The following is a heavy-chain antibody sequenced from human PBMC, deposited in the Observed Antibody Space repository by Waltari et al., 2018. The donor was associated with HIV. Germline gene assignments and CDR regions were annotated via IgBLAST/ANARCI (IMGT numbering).Heavy chain of an antibody. D-gene: IGHD3-9*01. Sequence: EVQLVESGGTLVQPGGSLRLSCSASGFTFSSYSIHWVRQAPGKGLELVSAKGGSGHSTYHAGSLKGRFTITRENFKNTVWLQMRGVRVEYSAVYYCAKGNYDVLTGYYGPCFEDWGQGTMVTVSS. CDR1: GFTFSSYS. V-gene: IGHV3-64D*06. CDR2: KGGSGHST. CDR3: AKGNYDVLTGYYGPCFED. J-gene: IGHJ4*02.